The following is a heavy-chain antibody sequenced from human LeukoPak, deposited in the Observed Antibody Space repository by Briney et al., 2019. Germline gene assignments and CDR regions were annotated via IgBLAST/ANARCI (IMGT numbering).Heavy chain of an antibody. V-gene: IGHV4-39*02. J-gene: IGHJ4*02. CDR1: GGSISSSSYY. CDR2: IYYSGST. CDR3: AREGIAAAGTTTDY. Sequence: PSETLSLTCTVSGGSISSSSYYWGWIRQPPGKGLEWIGSIYYSGSTYYNPSLKSRVTISVDTSKNQFPLKLSSVTAADTAVYYCAREGIAAAGTTTDYWGQGTLVTVSS. D-gene: IGHD6-13*01.